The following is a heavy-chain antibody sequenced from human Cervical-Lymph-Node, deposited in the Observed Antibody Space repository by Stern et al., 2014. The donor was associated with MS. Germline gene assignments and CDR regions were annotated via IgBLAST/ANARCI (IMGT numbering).Heavy chain of an antibody. V-gene: IGHV3-33*01. D-gene: IGHD3-16*01. J-gene: IGHJ6*02. CDR3: ARGGLWGAYAPMDV. CDR2: IWHDGSIK. Sequence: VQLVESGGGVVLPGRSLRLSCAASGFTFSSYGMHWVRQAPGKVLEWVAVIWHDGSIKQYADSVMGRFTISKDNDRSTLYLQMNSLRAEDTAVYYCARGGLWGAYAPMDVWGQGTTVTVSS. CDR1: GFTFSSYG.